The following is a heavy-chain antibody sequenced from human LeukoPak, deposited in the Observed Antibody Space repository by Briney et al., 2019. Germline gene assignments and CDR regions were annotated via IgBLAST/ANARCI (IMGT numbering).Heavy chain of an antibody. V-gene: IGHV3-48*03. CDR1: GFTFSSYE. D-gene: IGHD3-22*01. CDR2: ISSSGTTI. CDR3: AKDADSSGYFVKYFDY. Sequence: GGSLRLSCAASGFTFSSYEMNWVRQAPGKGLEWVSYISSSGTTIYYADSVKGRFTISRDNAKNSLYLQMNSLRAEDTALYYCAKDADSSGYFVKYFDYWGQGTLVTVSS. J-gene: IGHJ4*02.